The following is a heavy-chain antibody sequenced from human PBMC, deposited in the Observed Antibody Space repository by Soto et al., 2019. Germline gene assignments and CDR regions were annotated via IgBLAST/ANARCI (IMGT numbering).Heavy chain of an antibody. CDR1: GFIVSNSY. D-gene: IGHD2-15*01. CDR3: GRDCSGGGCYYYFDL. J-gene: IGHJ4*02. Sequence: PGGSLRLSCAASGFIVSNSYMSWVRQAPGKGPEWVSVLYSGGNTYYADSVKDRFTISRDNSKNTLYLQMTSLRAEDTAVYYCGRDCSGGGCYYYFDLWGLGTLVTVSS. CDR2: LYSGGNT. V-gene: IGHV3-66*01.